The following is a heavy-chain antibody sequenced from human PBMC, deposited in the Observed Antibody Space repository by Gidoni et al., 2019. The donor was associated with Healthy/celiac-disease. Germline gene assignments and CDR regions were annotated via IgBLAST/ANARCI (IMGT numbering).Heavy chain of an antibody. J-gene: IGHJ4*02. CDR3: ASHNYYGSVPFDY. D-gene: IGHD3-10*01. CDR2: INPSGGST. CDR1: GYTFTSYY. Sequence: QVQLVQSGAEVKKPGASVQVSCKASGYTFTSYYMHWGRQAPGQGLQWMGIINPSGGSTSYAQKFQGRVTMTRDTSTSTVYMELSSLRSEDTAVYYCASHNYYGSVPFDYWGQGTLVTVSS. V-gene: IGHV1-46*01.